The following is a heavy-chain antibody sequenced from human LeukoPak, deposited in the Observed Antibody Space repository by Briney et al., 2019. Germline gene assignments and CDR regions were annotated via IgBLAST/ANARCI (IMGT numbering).Heavy chain of an antibody. Sequence: GASVKVSCKASGYSFSNYYMKWVRQAPGQGLEWMGIINPVGGSTNYAQKFQGRVTMTRDTSTSTVYMGLSSLRYEDTAVYYCARGYSYDSVLDYWGQGTLVTVSS. CDR2: INPVGGST. CDR3: ARGYSYDSVLDY. CDR1: GYSFSNYY. J-gene: IGHJ4*02. D-gene: IGHD5-18*01. V-gene: IGHV1-46*01.